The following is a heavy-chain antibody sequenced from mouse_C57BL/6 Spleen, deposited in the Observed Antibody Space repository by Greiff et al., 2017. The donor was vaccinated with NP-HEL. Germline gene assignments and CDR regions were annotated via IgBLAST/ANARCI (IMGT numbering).Heavy chain of an antibody. D-gene: IGHD2-1*01. CDR1: GFTFSDYG. CDR2: ISSGSSTI. V-gene: IGHV5-17*01. CDR3: ARSGNYYGNLYWYFDV. J-gene: IGHJ1*03. Sequence: VQLKESGGGLVKPGGSLKLSCAASGFTFSDYGMHWVRQAPEKGLEWVAYISSGSSTIYYADTVKGRFTISRDNAKNPLFLQMTSLRSEDTAMYYCARSGNYYGNLYWYFDVWGTGTTVTVSS.